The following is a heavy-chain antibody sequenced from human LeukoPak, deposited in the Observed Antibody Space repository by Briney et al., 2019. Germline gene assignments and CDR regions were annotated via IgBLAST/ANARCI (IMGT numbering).Heavy chain of an antibody. CDR2: ISGSGGST. D-gene: IGHD2-2*01. CDR1: GFTFSSYA. V-gene: IGHV3-23*01. J-gene: IGHJ4*02. CDR3: ARLIYDLYQPYFDY. Sequence: PGGSLRLSCAASGFTFSSYAMSWVRRAQGKGLEWVQGISGSGGSTYYADSVKGRFTISRDNSKNTLYLQMNSLRAEDTAVYYCARLIYDLYQPYFDYWGQGTLVTVSS.